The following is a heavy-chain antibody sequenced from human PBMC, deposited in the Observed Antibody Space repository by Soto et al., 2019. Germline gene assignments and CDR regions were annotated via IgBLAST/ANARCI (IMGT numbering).Heavy chain of an antibody. J-gene: IGHJ4*02. CDR2: IYNSGNT. V-gene: IGHV4-30-2*01. CDR1: GDSISSGGNS. D-gene: IGHD3-3*01. CDR3: ARDGLDFWSGYRSFDF. Sequence: PSETLSLTCAVSGDSISSGGNSWSWIRQPPGKGLEWIGYIYNSGNTYYNPSLKSRVTISIDRSKNQFSLNLNSVTAADTAVYYCARDGLDFWSGYRSFDFWGQGTLVTVS.